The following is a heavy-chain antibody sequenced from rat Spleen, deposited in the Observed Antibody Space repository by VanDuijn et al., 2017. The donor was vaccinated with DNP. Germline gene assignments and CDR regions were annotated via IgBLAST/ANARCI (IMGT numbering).Heavy chain of an antibody. CDR3: TTYYGYAMDA. CDR2: ITNSGGST. CDR1: GFIFSDYY. V-gene: IGHV5-20*01. D-gene: IGHD1-6*01. J-gene: IGHJ4*01. Sequence: EVQLVESGGGLVQPGRSLKLSCAASGFIFSDYYMAWVRQAPTKGLEWVASITNSGGSTYYRDSVKGRFTISRDNAKSTLYLQMDSLRSEDTATYYCTTYYGYAMDAWGQGTSVTVSS.